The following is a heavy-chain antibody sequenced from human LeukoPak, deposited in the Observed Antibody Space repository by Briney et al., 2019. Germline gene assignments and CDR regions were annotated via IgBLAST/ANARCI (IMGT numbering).Heavy chain of an antibody. Sequence: PGGSLRLSCAASGFTVSSNYMSWVRQAPGKGLEWVSVIYGDDNTYYADSVKGRFTISRDNAKNSLYLQMNSLRAEDTAVYYCARGSLGAFDSWGQGALVTVSS. V-gene: IGHV3-53*01. CDR1: GFTVSSNY. CDR2: IYGDDNT. J-gene: IGHJ4*02. CDR3: ARGSLGAFDS. D-gene: IGHD1-26*01.